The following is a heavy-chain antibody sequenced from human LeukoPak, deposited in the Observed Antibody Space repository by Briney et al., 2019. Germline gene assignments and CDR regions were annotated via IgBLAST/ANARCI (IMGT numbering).Heavy chain of an antibody. Sequence: ASVKVSCKASGYTFTSYGISWVRQAPGQGLEWMGIINPSGGSTSYAQKFQGRVTMTRDTSTSTVYMELSSLRSEDTAVYYCAIDVGDAFDIWGQGTMVTVSS. D-gene: IGHD1-26*01. J-gene: IGHJ3*02. CDR1: GYTFTSYG. V-gene: IGHV1-46*01. CDR2: INPSGGST. CDR3: AIDVGDAFDI.